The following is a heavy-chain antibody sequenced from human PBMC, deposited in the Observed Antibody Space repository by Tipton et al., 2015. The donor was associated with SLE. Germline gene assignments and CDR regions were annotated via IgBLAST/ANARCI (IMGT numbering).Heavy chain of an antibody. CDR1: GYSFTSYW. V-gene: IGHV5-51*01. J-gene: IGHJ6*02. D-gene: IGHD6-13*01. CDR3: ARHLIPGYISSWSPYYYGVDV. Sequence: QLVQSGAEVKKPGESLKISCKGSGYSFTSYWIGWVRQMPGKGLEWMGIIYPGDSDTRYSPSFQGQVTISADKSISTAYLQWSSLKASDTAMYYCARHLIPGYISSWSPYYYGVDVWGQGTTVTVSS. CDR2: IYPGDSDT.